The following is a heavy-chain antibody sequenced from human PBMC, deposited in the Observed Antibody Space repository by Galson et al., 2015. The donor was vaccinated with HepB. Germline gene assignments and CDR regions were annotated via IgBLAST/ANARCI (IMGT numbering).Heavy chain of an antibody. CDR1: GFTFSSYA. CDR2: ISGSGGST. V-gene: IGHV3-23*01. J-gene: IGHJ4*02. Sequence: SLRLSCAASGFTFSSYAMSWVRQAPGKGLEWVSAISGSGGSTYYADSVKGRFTISRDNSKNTLYLQMNSLRAEDTAVYYCAKGEAIFGVVYYFDYWGQGTLVTVSS. D-gene: IGHD3-3*01. CDR3: AKGEAIFGVVYYFDY.